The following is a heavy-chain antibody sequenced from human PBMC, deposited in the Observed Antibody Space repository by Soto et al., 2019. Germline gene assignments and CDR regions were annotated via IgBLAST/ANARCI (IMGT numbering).Heavy chain of an antibody. CDR3: AREIERLGGY. V-gene: IGHV3-30-3*01. J-gene: IGHJ4*02. CDR1: GFTFSSYA. CDR2: ISYDGSNK. Sequence: QVQVVESGGGVVQPGRSLRLSCAASGFTFSSYAMHWVRQAPGKGLEWMAVISYDGSNKYYADSVKGRFTISRDNSKNTLYLQMNSLRAEDTAVYYCAREIERLGGYWGQGTLVTVSS. D-gene: IGHD3-3*01.